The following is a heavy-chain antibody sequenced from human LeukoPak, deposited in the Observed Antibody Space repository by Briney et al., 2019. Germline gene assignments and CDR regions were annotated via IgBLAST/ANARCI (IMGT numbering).Heavy chain of an antibody. D-gene: IGHD3-22*01. CDR3: AKGASSGYPRSNWFDP. J-gene: IGHJ5*02. CDR1: GFTFSSYG. V-gene: IGHV3-30*02. Sequence: QTGGSLRLSCAASGFTFSSYGMHWVRQAPGKGLEWVAFIRYDGSNKYYADSVKGRFTISRDNSKNTLYLQMNSLRAEDTAVYYCAKGASSGYPRSNWFDPWGQGTLVTVSS. CDR2: IRYDGSNK.